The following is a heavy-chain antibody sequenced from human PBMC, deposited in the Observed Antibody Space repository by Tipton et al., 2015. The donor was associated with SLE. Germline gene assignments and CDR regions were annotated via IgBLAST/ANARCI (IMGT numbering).Heavy chain of an antibody. V-gene: IGHV4-34*01. D-gene: IGHD3-3*01. Sequence: TLSLTCAVYGGSFSGYYWSWIRQPPGKGLEWIGEINHSGSTNYNPSLKSQVTISVDTSKNQFSLKLSSVTAADTAVYYCARAYDFFGAFDIWGQGTMVTVSS. CDR1: GGSFSGYY. J-gene: IGHJ3*02. CDR3: ARAYDFFGAFDI. CDR2: INHSGST.